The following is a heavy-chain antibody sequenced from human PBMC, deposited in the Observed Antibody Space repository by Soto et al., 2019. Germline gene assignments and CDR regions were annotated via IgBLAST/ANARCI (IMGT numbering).Heavy chain of an antibody. CDR1: GGTFSSYA. V-gene: IGHV1-69*06. D-gene: IGHD3-3*01. CDR3: ARGSLGDFWSGYYVDY. CDR2: IIPIFGTA. J-gene: IGHJ4*02. Sequence: GASVKVSCKASGGTFSSYAVSWVRQAPGQGLEWMGGIIPIFGTANYAQKFQGRVTITADKSTSTAYMELSSLRSEDTAVYYCARGSLGDFWSGYYVDYWGQGTLVTVSS.